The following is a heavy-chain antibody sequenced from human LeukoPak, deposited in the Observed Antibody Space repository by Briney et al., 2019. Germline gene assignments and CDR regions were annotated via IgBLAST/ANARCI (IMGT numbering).Heavy chain of an antibody. D-gene: IGHD6-19*01. Sequence: GGSLRLSCAASGFTFDDYGMSWVRQAPGKGLEWVANIKQDGSEKYYVDSVKGRFTISRDNAKNSLYLQMNSLRAEDTAVYYCARDQSSGWSYYYYYMDVWGKGTTVTVSS. CDR3: ARDQSSGWSYYYYYMDV. J-gene: IGHJ6*03. CDR2: IKQDGSEK. V-gene: IGHV3-7*01. CDR1: GFTFDDYG.